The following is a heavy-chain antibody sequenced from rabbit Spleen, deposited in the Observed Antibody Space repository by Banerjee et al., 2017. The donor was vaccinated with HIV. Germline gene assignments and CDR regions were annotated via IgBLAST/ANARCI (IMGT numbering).Heavy chain of an antibody. CDR1: GFSFSAKHY. CDR2: IYTGSLITT. Sequence: QSLEESGGDLVKPGASLTLTCTASGFSFSAKHYICWVRQDPGKGLQWIACIYTGSLITTYYATWAKGRFTISKTSSTTVTLQMTSLTAADTATYFCARSFAGWAVDGVATFDLWGPGTLVTVS. J-gene: IGHJ4*01. V-gene: IGHV1S40*01. D-gene: IGHD4-2*01. CDR3: ARSFAGWAVDGVATFDL.